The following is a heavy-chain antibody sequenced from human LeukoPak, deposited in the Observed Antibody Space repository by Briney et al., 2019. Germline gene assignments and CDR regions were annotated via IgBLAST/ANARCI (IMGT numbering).Heavy chain of an antibody. J-gene: IGHJ4*02. V-gene: IGHV4-34*01. D-gene: IGHD3-3*01. CDR3: ARGKYYDFWSGPIDY. CDR1: NDSISSYY. Sequence: SETLSLTCTVSNDSISSYYWSWIRQPPGKGLEWIGEINHSGSTNYNPSLKSRVTISVDTSKNQFSLKLSSVTAADTAVYYCARGKYYDFWSGPIDYWGQGTLVTVSS. CDR2: INHSGST.